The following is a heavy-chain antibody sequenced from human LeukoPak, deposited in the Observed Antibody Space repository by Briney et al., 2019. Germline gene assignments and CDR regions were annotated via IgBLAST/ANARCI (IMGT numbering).Heavy chain of an antibody. V-gene: IGHV3-15*01. CDR3: TTFYHEYSPY. D-gene: IGHD2/OR15-2a*01. CDR1: GFSFMNAW. CDR2: IKSNADGGTP. J-gene: IGHJ4*02. Sequence: GGSLRLSCAASGFSFMNAWMIWVRQAPGKGLEWVGRIKSNADGGTPDYAAPARGRFTISRDDSKNTLYLQMNSLKTEDTVVYYCTTFYHEYSPYWGRGTLVTVSS.